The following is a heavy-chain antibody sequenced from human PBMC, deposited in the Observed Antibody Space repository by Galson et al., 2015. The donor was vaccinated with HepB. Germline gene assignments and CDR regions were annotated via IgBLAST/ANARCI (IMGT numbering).Heavy chain of an antibody. CDR3: ARTSSGYCSSTSCYARYYYYYYMDV. CDR2: IIPIFGTA. V-gene: IGHV1-69*13. CDR1: GGTFSSYA. Sequence: SVKVSCKASGGTFSSYAISWVRQAPGQGLEWMGGIIPIFGTANYAQKFQGRVTITADESTSTAYMELSSLRSEDTAVYYCARTSSGYCSSTSCYARYYYYYYMDVWGKGTTVTASS. D-gene: IGHD2-2*01. J-gene: IGHJ6*03.